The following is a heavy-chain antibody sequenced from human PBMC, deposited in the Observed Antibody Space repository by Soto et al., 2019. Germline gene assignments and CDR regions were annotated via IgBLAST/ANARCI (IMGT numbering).Heavy chain of an antibody. CDR1: GFTFSSYT. V-gene: IGHV3-30*18. CDR3: AKNAVRGVILRWFDP. J-gene: IGHJ5*02. Sequence: GGSLRLSCAASGFTFSSYTMSWVRQAPGKGLEWVAVISYDGSNKYYADSVKGRFTISRDNSKNTLYLQMNSLRAEDTAVYYCAKNAVRGVILRWFDPWGQGTLVTVSS. CDR2: ISYDGSNK. D-gene: IGHD3-10*01.